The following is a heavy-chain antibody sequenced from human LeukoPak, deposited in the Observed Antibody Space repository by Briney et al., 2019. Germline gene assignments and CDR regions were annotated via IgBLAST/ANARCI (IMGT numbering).Heavy chain of an antibody. D-gene: IGHD2-2*01. J-gene: IGHJ4*02. CDR3: AKDPIYCSSTSCYNY. V-gene: IGHV4-4*08. CDR1: GGSISSYW. CDR2: IYSSGST. Sequence: SETLSLTCSVSGGSISSYWWSWIRQPPGKGLEWIGSIYSSGSTNYNPSLKSRVTISVDTSKNQFSLKLSSVTAADTAVYYCAKDPIYCSSTSCYNYWGQGTLVTVSS.